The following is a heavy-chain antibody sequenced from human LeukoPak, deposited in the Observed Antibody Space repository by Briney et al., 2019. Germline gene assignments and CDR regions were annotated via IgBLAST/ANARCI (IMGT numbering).Heavy chain of an antibody. CDR3: AKRTVTKGGYYYGMDV. Sequence: GGSLRLSCAASGFTFSSYAMSWVRQAPGKGLEWVSAISGSGGSTYYVDSVKGRFTISRDNSKNTLYLQMNSLRAEDTAVYYCAKRTVTKGGYYYGMDVWVKGAKVTVSS. D-gene: IGHD4-17*01. CDR1: GFTFSSYA. J-gene: IGHJ6*01. CDR2: ISGSGGST. V-gene: IGHV3-23*01.